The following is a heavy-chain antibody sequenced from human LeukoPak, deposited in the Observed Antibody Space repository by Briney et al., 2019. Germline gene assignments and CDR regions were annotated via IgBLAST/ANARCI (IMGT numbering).Heavy chain of an antibody. D-gene: IGHD2-2*01. CDR3: ASPPAAKRYYYYGMDV. V-gene: IGHV1-8*01. J-gene: IGHJ6*02. CDR2: MNPNSGNT. CDR1: GYTFTSYD. Sequence: ASVKVSCRSSGYTFTSYDINWVRQATGQGLAWMGWMNPNSGNTGYAQKFQGRVTITADKSTSTAYMELSSLRSEDTAVYYCASPPAAKRYYYYGMDVWGQGTTVTVSS.